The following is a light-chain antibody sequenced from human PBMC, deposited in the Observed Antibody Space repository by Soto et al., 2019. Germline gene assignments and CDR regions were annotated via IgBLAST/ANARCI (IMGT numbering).Light chain of an antibody. J-gene: IGKJ1*01. V-gene: IGKV3-15*01. Sequence: EIVMTQSPATLSVSPGERATLSCRASQSVSSKLAWYQQKPGQAPRVLIHGASTRATGIPARFSGSGSGTEFTLTISSLQSEDFVVYYCQHYNDWPPTWTFGQGTRVEIK. CDR2: GAS. CDR1: QSVSSK. CDR3: QHYNDWPPTWT.